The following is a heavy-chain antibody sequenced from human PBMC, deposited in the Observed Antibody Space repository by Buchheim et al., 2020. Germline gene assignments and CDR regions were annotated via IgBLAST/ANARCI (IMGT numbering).Heavy chain of an antibody. Sequence: QVQLVESGGGVVQPGRSLRLSCAASGFTFSSYAMHWVRQAPGKGLEWVAVISYDGSNKYYADSVKGRFTISRDNSKNTLYLQMNSLRAEDTAVYYCARDERVVRGVSDYWGQGTL. V-gene: IGHV3-30-3*01. J-gene: IGHJ4*02. CDR3: ARDERVVRGVSDY. CDR1: GFTFSSYA. D-gene: IGHD3-10*01. CDR2: ISYDGSNK.